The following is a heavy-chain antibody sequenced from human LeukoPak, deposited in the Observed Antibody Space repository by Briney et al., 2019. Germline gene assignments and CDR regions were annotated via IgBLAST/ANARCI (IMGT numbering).Heavy chain of an antibody. D-gene: IGHD6-25*01. J-gene: IGHJ6*03. V-gene: IGHV3-23*01. Sequence: GGTQRLSCAASGFTFSSYGMSWVRQAPGKGLEWVSAISGSGGSTYYADSVKGRFTISRDNSKNTLYLQMNSLRAEDTAVYYCATGRGGPDYYYYYMDVWGKGTTVTVSS. CDR2: ISGSGGST. CDR1: GFTFSSYG. CDR3: ATGRGGPDYYYYYMDV.